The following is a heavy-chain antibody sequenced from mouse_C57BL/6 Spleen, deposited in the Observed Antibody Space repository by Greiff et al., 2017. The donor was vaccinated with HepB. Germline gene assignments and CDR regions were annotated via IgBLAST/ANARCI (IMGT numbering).Heavy chain of an antibody. D-gene: IGHD1-1*01. Sequence: VKLMESGPELVKPGASVKISCKASGYAFSSSWMNWVKQRPGKGLEWIGRIYPGDGDTNYNGKFKGKATLTADKSSSTAYMQLSSLTSEDSAVYFCALYYYGSGGDWYFDVWGTGTTVTVSS. CDR2: IYPGDGDT. J-gene: IGHJ1*03. CDR3: ALYYYGSGGDWYFDV. V-gene: IGHV1-82*01. CDR1: GYAFSSSW.